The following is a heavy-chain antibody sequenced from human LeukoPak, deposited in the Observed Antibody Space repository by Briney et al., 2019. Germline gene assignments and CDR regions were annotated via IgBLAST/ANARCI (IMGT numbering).Heavy chain of an antibody. D-gene: IGHD6-19*01. J-gene: IGHJ5*02. CDR1: GGSISSYY. Sequence: SETLSLTCTVSGGSISSYYWSWIRQPPGKGLEWIGYIYYSGSTNYNPSLKSRVTISVDTSKNQFSLKLSSVTAADTAVYYCARYLQWLERHNWFDPWGQGTLVTVSS. V-gene: IGHV4-59*01. CDR2: IYYSGST. CDR3: ARYLQWLERHNWFDP.